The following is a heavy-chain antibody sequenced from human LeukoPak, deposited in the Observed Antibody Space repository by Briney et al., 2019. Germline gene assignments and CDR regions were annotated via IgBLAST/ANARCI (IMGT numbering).Heavy chain of an antibody. CDR1: GFTFSTYW. CDR2: IKQDGSEK. V-gene: IGHV3-7*01. Sequence: GGSLRLSCAASGFTFSTYWMTWVRQAPGKGLEWVANIKQDGSEKYYVDSVKGRFTISRDNAKNSLSLQMNSLRAEDTAVYYCARPLMYYYGSETYFWFDPWGQGTLVTVSS. J-gene: IGHJ5*02. CDR3: ARPLMYYYGSETYFWFDP. D-gene: IGHD3-10*01.